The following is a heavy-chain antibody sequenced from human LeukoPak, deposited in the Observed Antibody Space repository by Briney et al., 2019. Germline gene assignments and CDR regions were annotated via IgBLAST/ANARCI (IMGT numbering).Heavy chain of an antibody. CDR2: ISAYIGNT. J-gene: IGHJ3*02. V-gene: IGHV1-18*01. CDR3: ALNYYYDSSGSPHDAFDM. D-gene: IGHD3-22*01. Sequence: ASVKVSCKASGYTFTSYGISWVRQAPGQGLEWMGWISAYIGNTNFAQKLRGRVTMTTGTSTSTAYMELRSLRSDDTAVYYCALNYYYDSSGSPHDAFDMWGQGTMVTVSS. CDR1: GYTFTSYG.